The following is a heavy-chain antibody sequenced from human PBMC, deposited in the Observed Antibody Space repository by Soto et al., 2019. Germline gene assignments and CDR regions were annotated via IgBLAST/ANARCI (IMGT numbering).Heavy chain of an antibody. Sequence: QVQLQESGPGLVKPSETLSLTCTVSGGSISSYYWSWIRQPPGKGLEWIGYIYYSGSTNYNPSLKSRVTISVDTSKNQFSLKLSSVTAADTAVYYCARQNYDILTGYYTLDYWGQGTLVTVSS. D-gene: IGHD3-9*01. CDR2: IYYSGST. CDR3: ARQNYDILTGYYTLDY. CDR1: GGSISSYY. J-gene: IGHJ4*02. V-gene: IGHV4-59*08.